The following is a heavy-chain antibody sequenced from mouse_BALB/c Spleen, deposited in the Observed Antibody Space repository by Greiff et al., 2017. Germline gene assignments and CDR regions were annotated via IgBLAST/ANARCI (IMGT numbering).Heavy chain of an antibody. Sequence: VKVVESGPGLVAPSQSLSITCTVSGFSLTGYGVNWVRQPPGKGLAWLGMIWGDGSTDYNSALKSRLSISKDNSKSQVFLKMNSLQTDDTARYYCARDLYYYGSSPMDYWGQGTAVTVSS. V-gene: IGHV2-6-7*01. CDR2: IWGDGST. CDR3: ARDLYYYGSSPMDY. D-gene: IGHD1-1*01. CDR1: GFSLTGYG. J-gene: IGHJ4*01.